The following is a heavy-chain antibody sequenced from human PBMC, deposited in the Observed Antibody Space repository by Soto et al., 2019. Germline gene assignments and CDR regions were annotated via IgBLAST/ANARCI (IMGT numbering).Heavy chain of an antibody. V-gene: IGHV4-31*03. J-gene: IGHJ4*02. D-gene: IGHD5-12*01. CDR1: GGSISSGGYY. CDR2: IYYSGST. Sequence: QVQLQESGPGLVKPSQTLSLTCTVSGGSISSGGYYWSWIRQHPGKGLEWIGYIYYSGSTYYNPSLKSRVTKSVDTSKNQFSLKLSSVTAADTAVYYCARGGGLQLKGVDYWGQGTLVTVSS. CDR3: ARGGGLQLKGVDY.